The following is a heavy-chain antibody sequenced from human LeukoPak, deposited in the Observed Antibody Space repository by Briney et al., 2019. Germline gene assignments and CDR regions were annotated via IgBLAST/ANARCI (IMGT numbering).Heavy chain of an antibody. J-gene: IGHJ4*02. CDR3: ARGRALTCFVS. CDR1: GVTFSSYG. CDR2: ISAYNGKT. V-gene: IGHV1-18*01. D-gene: IGHD3-16*01. Sequence: ASVKVSCKASGVTFSSYGISWVRQAPGQGLEWMGGISAYNGKTKYAQKFQGRVTITTDTSTSTAYMDVRSLRSGDAAVYYCARGRALTCFVSWGQGTLTTVSS.